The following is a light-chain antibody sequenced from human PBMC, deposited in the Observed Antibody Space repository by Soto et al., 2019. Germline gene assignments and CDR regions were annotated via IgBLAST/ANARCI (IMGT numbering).Light chain of an antibody. Sequence: QSALTQPASVSGSPGQSITISCTGTSNDVGGYNYVSWYQQNPGKAPKLMIYEVSNRPSGVSNRFSGSKSGNTASLTISGLQAEDEADYYCSSYTGSSTPPYVLGTGTKLTVL. CDR1: SNDVGGYNY. J-gene: IGLJ1*01. V-gene: IGLV2-14*01. CDR2: EVS. CDR3: SSYTGSSTPPYV.